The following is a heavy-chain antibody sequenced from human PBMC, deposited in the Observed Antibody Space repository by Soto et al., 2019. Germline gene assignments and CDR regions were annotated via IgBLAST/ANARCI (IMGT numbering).Heavy chain of an antibody. Sequence: QVQLVQSGAEVKKPGASVKVSCKASGYTFTSYDINWVRQATGQGLEWMGWMNPNSGNTGYAQKFQGRVTMTRNTSISTAYMEQRSLRSEDTAVYYCARVSVAARRYYGMDVWGQGTTVTVSS. J-gene: IGHJ6*02. D-gene: IGHD6-6*01. CDR2: MNPNSGNT. V-gene: IGHV1-8*01. CDR3: ARVSVAARRYYGMDV. CDR1: GYTFTSYD.